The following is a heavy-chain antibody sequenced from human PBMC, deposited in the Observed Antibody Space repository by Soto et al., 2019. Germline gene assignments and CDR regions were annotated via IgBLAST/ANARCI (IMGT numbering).Heavy chain of an antibody. J-gene: IGHJ1*01. CDR1: GYTFTGYY. V-gene: IGHV1-2*02. D-gene: IGHD2-2*02. CDR3: ARPSRCSSTSCYKH. Sequence: ASVKVSCKASGYTFTGYYMHWVRQAPGQGLEWTGWINPNSGGTNYAQKFQGRVTMTRDTSISTAYMELSRLRSDDTAVYYCARPSRCSSTSCYKHWGQGTLVTVSS. CDR2: INPNSGGT.